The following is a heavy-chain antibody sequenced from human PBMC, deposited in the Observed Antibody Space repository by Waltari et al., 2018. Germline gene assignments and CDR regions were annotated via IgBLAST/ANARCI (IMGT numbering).Heavy chain of an antibody. CDR3: ARGGGAARPNWFDP. J-gene: IGHJ5*02. CDR1: GGSFRGYY. CDR2: INHSGST. D-gene: IGHD6-6*01. Sequence: QVQLQQWGAGLLKPSETLSLTCAVYGGSFRGYYWSWVRQPPGKGLEWIGEINHSGSTNYNPSLKSRVTISVDTSKNQFSLKLSSVTAADTAVYYCARGGGAARPNWFDPWGQGTLVTVSS. V-gene: IGHV4-34*01.